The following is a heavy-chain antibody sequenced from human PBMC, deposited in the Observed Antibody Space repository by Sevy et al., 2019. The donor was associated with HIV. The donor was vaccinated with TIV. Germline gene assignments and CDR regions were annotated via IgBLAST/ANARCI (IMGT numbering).Heavy chain of an antibody. J-gene: IGHJ6*02. CDR2: ISYDGSNK. Sequence: GGSLRLSCAASGFTFSSYAMHWVRQAPGKGLEWVAVISYDGSNKYYTDSVKGRFTISRDNSKNTLYLQMNSLRAEDTAVYYCAGALDRYYYYYGMDVWGQGTTVTVSS. V-gene: IGHV3-30-3*01. D-gene: IGHD3-22*01. CDR3: AGALDRYYYYYGMDV. CDR1: GFTFSSYA.